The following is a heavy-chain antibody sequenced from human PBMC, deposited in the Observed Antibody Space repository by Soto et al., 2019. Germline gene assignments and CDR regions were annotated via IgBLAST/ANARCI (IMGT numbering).Heavy chain of an antibody. CDR3: ARGHSSSYLFY. CDR2: ISSSSSYI. J-gene: IGHJ4*02. D-gene: IGHD3-22*01. Sequence: PGGSLKLSRAASEFTFSTYSMSCVLQAPGKGLEWVSSISSSSSYIYYADSVKGRFTISRDNAKNSLYLQMNSLRAEDTAVYYCARGHSSSYLFYWGQGALVTVSS. V-gene: IGHV3-21*01. CDR1: EFTFSTYS.